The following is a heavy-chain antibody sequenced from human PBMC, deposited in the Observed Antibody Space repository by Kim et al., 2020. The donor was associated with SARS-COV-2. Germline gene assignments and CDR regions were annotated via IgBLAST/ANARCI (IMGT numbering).Heavy chain of an antibody. D-gene: IGHD6-19*01. CDR1: GGSLSSSSYY. J-gene: IGHJ6*03. CDR2: AYYIGNT. CDR3: ARHHRDCSGWYVAFYYYYMDV. Sequence: SGTLSLTCTVSGGSLSSSSYYWGWIRQPPGKGLEWIGTAYYIGNTYYNPSLKSRVTISVDTSKHQFSLKLGSVTAADTAVYYCARHHRDCSGWYVAFYYYYMDVWGKETTVTVSS. V-gene: IGHV4-39*01.